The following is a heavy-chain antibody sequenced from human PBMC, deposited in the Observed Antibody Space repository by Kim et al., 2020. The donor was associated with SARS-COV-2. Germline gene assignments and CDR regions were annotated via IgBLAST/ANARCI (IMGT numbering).Heavy chain of an antibody. J-gene: IGHJ4*02. V-gene: IGHV4-59*09. Sequence: SRVTISVDTSKNPFSLRLSSVTAADTAVYYCARGVWGYDILTGYLDFDYWGQGVLVTVSS. CDR3: ARGVWGYDILTGYLDFDY. D-gene: IGHD3-9*01.